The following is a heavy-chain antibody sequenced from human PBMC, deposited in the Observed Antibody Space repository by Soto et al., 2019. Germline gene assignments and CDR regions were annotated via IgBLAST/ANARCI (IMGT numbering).Heavy chain of an antibody. Sequence: GGSLRLSCVASGLTFGSRAMSWVRQAPGEGLQWVATITDNGGDAKYADSVRGRFVISRDNSKKTLYLQMTSLTAEDSALYYCAKGPRLAARPYFDYWGQGTLVTVSS. V-gene: IGHV3-23*01. CDR2: ITDNGGDA. D-gene: IGHD6-6*01. J-gene: IGHJ4*02. CDR1: GLTFGSRA. CDR3: AKGPRLAARPYFDY.